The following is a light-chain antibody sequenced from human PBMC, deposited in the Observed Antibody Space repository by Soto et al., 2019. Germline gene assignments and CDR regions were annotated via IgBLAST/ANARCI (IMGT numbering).Light chain of an antibody. CDR3: QQYGISPPVT. CDR1: QSVSSSY. V-gene: IGKV3-20*01. CDR2: GAS. Sequence: EIVLTQSPGTLSLSPGERATLSCRASQSVSSSYLAWYQQKPGQAPRLLIYGASSRATCIPDRFSGSGSGIDFTLTISRLEPEDFGVYYCQQYGISPPVTFGQGTKLEIK. J-gene: IGKJ2*01.